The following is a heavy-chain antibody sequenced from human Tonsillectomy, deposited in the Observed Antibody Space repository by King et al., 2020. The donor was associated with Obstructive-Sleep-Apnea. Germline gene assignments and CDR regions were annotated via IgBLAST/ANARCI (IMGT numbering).Heavy chain of an antibody. CDR2: ISYDETKQ. J-gene: IGHJ6*02. V-gene: IGHV3-30*02. CDR1: GFTFSRYG. CDR3: AKVHAPPLPNSRYPAAMHV. Sequence: QVQLVESGGGVVQPGGSLRLSCTASGFTFSRYGIHWVRQAPGKGPEWVAVISYDETKQYYVDSVKGRFTISRDNSKNTVFLQMNSLTPEDTAVYYCAKVHAPPLPNSRYPAAMHVWGQGTTVSVSS. D-gene: IGHD2-15*01.